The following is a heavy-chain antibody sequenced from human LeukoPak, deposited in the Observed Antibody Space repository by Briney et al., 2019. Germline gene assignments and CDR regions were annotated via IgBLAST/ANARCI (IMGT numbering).Heavy chain of an antibody. V-gene: IGHV3-53*01. D-gene: IGHD2-15*01. J-gene: IGHJ4*02. CDR1: GFTVNSKY. Sequence: GGSLRLSCAASGFTVNSKYMSWVRQAPGTGLEWVSVVYSGGQTYYADSVKGRFTISRDNAKISLYLQMNSLRAEDTAVYYCAKVLGYPGYWGQGTLVTVSS. CDR2: VYSGGQT. CDR3: AKVLGYPGY.